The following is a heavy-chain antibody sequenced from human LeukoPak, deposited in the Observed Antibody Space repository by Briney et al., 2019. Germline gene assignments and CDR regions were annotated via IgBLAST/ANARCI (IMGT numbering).Heavy chain of an antibody. J-gene: IGHJ4*02. CDR2: LHTSGST. V-gene: IGHV4-61*02. CDR3: TRTGYSSGYVDY. D-gene: IGHD5-18*01. Sequence: SETLSLTCIVSGGSITSGSFYWSWIRQAAGKGLEWIGRLHTSGSTNYNPSLKSRVAISVDTSENQFALKLNSVTAADTAVYYCTRTGYSSGYVDYWGQGTLVTVSS. CDR1: GGSITSGSFY.